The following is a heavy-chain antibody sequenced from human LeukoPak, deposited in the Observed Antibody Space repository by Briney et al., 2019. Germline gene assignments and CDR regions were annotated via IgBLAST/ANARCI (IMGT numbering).Heavy chain of an antibody. CDR3: ARGGGWLTDY. Sequence: PGGSLRLSCAASGFTFVNSWMTWVRQAPGKGLELVANIKQDGSQKYYVDSVKGRFTISRDNAKNSLYLQMNSLRTEDTAVYYCARGGGWLTDYWGQGTLVTASS. J-gene: IGHJ4*02. CDR2: IKQDGSQK. V-gene: IGHV3-7*05. D-gene: IGHD6-19*01. CDR1: GFTFVNSW.